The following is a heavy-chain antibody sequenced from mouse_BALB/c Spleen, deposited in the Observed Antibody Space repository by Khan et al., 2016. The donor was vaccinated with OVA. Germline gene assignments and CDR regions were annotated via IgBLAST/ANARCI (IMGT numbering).Heavy chain of an antibody. J-gene: IGHJ3*01. CDR1: GFNIKDYC. Sequence: VRLQQSGAELVRPGALVKLSCKASGFNIKDYCMHWVKQRPEQGLEWIGWIDPENGETVYDPKFQGRAIITADNSSNTAYLQLSSLTSDDTAVYYCASSGYSAWFAYWGQGTLVTVSA. CDR2: IDPENGET. CDR3: ASSGYSAWFAY. V-gene: IGHV14-1*02.